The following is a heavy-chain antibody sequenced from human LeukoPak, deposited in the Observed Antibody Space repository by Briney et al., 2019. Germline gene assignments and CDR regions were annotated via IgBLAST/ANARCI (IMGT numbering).Heavy chain of an antibody. Sequence: GGSLRLSCAASGFTFSNYAMNWVRQAPGKGLEWVSTISGSAGSIYYADSVKGRFTISRDNSKNTLYLQMNSLRAEDTAVYYCARVATYDYVWGSYRYTERFPFYFDYWGQGTLVTVSS. J-gene: IGHJ4*02. CDR3: ARVATYDYVWGSYRYTERFPFYFDY. CDR2: ISGSAGSI. CDR1: GFTFSNYA. D-gene: IGHD3-16*02. V-gene: IGHV3-23*01.